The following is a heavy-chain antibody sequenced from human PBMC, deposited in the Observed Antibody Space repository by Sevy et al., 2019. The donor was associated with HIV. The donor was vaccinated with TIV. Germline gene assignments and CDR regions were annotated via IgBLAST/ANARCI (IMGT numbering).Heavy chain of an antibody. CDR1: GFSLTTSAVG. CDR2: IYWNDDK. Sequence: SGPTLVNPTQTLTLTCTFSGFSLTTSAVGVGWIRQPPGKALECLAVIYWNDDKRYRPSLKSRLTITKDTAKNQVVLTMTNMDPVDTATYYCAHTTYGDYVGLFDYWGQGTLVTVSS. V-gene: IGHV2-5*01. J-gene: IGHJ4*02. D-gene: IGHD4-17*01. CDR3: AHTTYGDYVGLFDY.